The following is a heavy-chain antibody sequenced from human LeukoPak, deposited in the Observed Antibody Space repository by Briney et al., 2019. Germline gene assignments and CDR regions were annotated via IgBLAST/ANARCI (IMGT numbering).Heavy chain of an antibody. CDR3: AKGPLTEVAGTTWDY. J-gene: IGHJ4*02. V-gene: IGHV3-23*01. D-gene: IGHD6-19*01. CDR2: ISGSDGST. CDR1: GFTFSSYA. Sequence: PGGSLRLSCAASGFTFSSYAMSWVRQAPGKGLECVSTISGSDGSTYYANSVKGRFTISRDNSKNTLYLQMNSLRVEDTAVYYCAKGPLTEVAGTTWDYWGQGTPVTVSS.